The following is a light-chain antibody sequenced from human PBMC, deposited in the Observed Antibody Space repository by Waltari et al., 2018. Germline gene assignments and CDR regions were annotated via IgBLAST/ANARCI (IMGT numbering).Light chain of an antibody. CDR2: KDS. Sequence: SYELTQPPSVSVSPGQPARITCSGDALPKQSRSGYQQNPGPAPILVMLKDSERPSEIPERFSGSSSGTTVTLTISGVQAEDEADYYCQSADSSGDYVVFGGGTKLTVL. CDR3: QSADSSGDYVV. J-gene: IGLJ2*01. V-gene: IGLV3-25*03. CDR1: ALPKQS.